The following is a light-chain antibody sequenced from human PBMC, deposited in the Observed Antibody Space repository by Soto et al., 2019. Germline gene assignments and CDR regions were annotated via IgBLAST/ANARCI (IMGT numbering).Light chain of an antibody. CDR3: QEYNNYPART. Sequence: DVQMTQSPSTLSASVGDRVTITCRASQSIRSWLAWYQQKPGKAPILLISDASNLENGVPSRFSGSGYGTEFTLTISSLQPDDFATYYCQEYNNYPARTFGGGTKVEIK. J-gene: IGKJ4*01. CDR1: QSIRSW. V-gene: IGKV1-5*01. CDR2: DAS.